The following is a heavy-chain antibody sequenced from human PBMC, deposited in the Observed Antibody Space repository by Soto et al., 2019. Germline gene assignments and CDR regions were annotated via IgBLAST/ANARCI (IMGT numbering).Heavy chain of an antibody. CDR2: IYYSGST. D-gene: IGHD1-26*01. J-gene: IGHJ4*02. CDR1: GGSISSYY. V-gene: IGHV4-59*01. Sequence: PSETLSLTCTVSGGSISSYYWSWIRQPPGKGLEWIGYIYYSGSTNYNPSLKSRVTISVDPSKNQFSLKLSAVPAADTAVYYCARHYRPSFDYWGQRTLVIVSS. CDR3: ARHYRPSFDY.